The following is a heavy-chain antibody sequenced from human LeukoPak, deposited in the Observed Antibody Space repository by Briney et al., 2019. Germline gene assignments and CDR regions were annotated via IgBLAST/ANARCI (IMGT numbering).Heavy chain of an antibody. V-gene: IGHV1-2*02. D-gene: IGHD1-26*01. CDR3: ARGVGSSWFDP. CDR2: INPNSGGT. Sequence: ASVKASCKASGYTFTAYYMHWVRQAPGQGLEWMGWINPNSGGTNYAQKFQGRVTMTRDTSISTAYMELSRLRSDDTAVYFCARGVGSSWFDPWGQGTLVTVSS. J-gene: IGHJ5*02. CDR1: GYTFTAYY.